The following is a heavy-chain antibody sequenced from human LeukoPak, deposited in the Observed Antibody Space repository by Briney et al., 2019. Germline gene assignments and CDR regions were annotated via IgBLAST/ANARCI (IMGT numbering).Heavy chain of an antibody. D-gene: IGHD3-3*01. Sequence: PGGSLRLSCAASGFTFSSYAMSWVRQAPGKGLEWVSAISGSGGSTYYADSVKGRFTISRDNSKNTLYLQMNSLRAEDTAVYYCAKDMPDGDGIFGVVIGAFDIWGQGTMVTVSS. J-gene: IGHJ3*02. V-gene: IGHV3-23*01. CDR3: AKDMPDGDGIFGVVIGAFDI. CDR2: ISGSGGST. CDR1: GFTFSSYA.